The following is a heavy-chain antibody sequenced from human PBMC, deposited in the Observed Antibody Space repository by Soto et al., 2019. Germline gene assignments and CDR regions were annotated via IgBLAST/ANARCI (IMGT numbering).Heavy chain of an antibody. V-gene: IGHV3-21*01. CDR3: AREDYSNFDY. J-gene: IGHJ4*02. CDR2: ISSSSSYI. Sequence: GGSLRLSCAASGFTFSSYSMNWVRQAPGKGLEWVSSISSSSSYIYSADSVKGRFTISRDNAKNSLYLQMNSLRAEDTAVYYCAREDYSNFDYWGQGTLVTVPS. CDR1: GFTFSSYS. D-gene: IGHD4-4*01.